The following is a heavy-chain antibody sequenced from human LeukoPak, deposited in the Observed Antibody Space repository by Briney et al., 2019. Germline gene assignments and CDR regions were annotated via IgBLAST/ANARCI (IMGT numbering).Heavy chain of an antibody. CDR2: IGTSSTTI. CDR3: AKYYYDSSGYYYGMDV. D-gene: IGHD3-22*01. V-gene: IGHV3-48*04. CDR1: GFTFSSYT. J-gene: IGHJ6*02. Sequence: GGSLRLSCAASGFTFSSYTMNWVRQPPGKGLEWVSNIGTSSTTIYYADSVKGRFTISRDNAKNSLYLQMNSLRAEDTAVYHCAKYYYDSSGYYYGMDVWGQGTTVTVSS.